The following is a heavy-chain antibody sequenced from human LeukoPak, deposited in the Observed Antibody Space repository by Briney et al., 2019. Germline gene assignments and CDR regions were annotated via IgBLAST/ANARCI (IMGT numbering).Heavy chain of an antibody. CDR2: IYYSGST. Sequence: SSETLSLTCTVSGGSISSGDYYWSWIRQPPGKGLEWIGYIYYSGSTYYNPSLKSRVTISVDTSKNQFSLKLSSVTAADTAVYYCARGGLRYFDWSAAGKSWGQGTLVTVSS. V-gene: IGHV4-30-4*08. CDR1: GGSISSGDYY. D-gene: IGHD3-9*01. CDR3: ARGGLRYFDWSAAGKS. J-gene: IGHJ4*02.